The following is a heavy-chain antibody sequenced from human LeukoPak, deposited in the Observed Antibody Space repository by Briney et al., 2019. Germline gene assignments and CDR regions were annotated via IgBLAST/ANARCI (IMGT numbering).Heavy chain of an antibody. D-gene: IGHD4-11*01. J-gene: IGHJ6*03. V-gene: IGHV3-64*01. Sequence: QPGGYLRLSCAASGFTSGSYTMHWVRQGPGLGLEYVSVISSSGGNTSYANSVKGRFTISRDTSKNTLYLQMGSLRAEDMAVYYCARGDYSNAYRRYYYMDVWGKGTTVTVSS. CDR1: GFTSGSYT. CDR3: ARGDYSNAYRRYYYMDV. CDR2: ISSSGGNT.